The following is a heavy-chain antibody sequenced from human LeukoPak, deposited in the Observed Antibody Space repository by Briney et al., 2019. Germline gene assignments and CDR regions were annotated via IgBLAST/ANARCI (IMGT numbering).Heavy chain of an antibody. CDR1: GGTFSIYA. J-gene: IGHJ4*02. V-gene: IGHV1-69*01. Sequence: SVKLSCKASGGTFSIYAISWVRQAPGQALEEMGGIIPIFGTANYAQKFQGRVTITADESTSTDYMELSSLRSEDTDVYYCARGETWIPHYWGQGTLVTVSS. CDR2: IIPIFGTA. CDR3: ARGETWIPHY. D-gene: IGHD5-18*01.